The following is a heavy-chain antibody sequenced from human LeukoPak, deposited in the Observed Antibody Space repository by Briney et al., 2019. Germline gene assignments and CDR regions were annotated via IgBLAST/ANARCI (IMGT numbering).Heavy chain of an antibody. D-gene: IGHD2-2*03. CDR2: ISWNSGSI. CDR1: GFTFDDYA. V-gene: IGHV3-9*01. J-gene: IGHJ4*02. Sequence: GRSLRLSCAASGFTFDDYAMHWVRQAPGKGLEWVSGISWNSGSIGYADSVKGRFTISRDNAKNSLYLQMNSLRAEDTALYYCAKDSVPYGYDSAFDYWGQGTLVTVSS. CDR3: AKDSVPYGYDSAFDY.